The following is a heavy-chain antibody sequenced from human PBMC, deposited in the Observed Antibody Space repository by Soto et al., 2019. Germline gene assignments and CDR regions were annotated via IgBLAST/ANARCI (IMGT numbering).Heavy chain of an antibody. J-gene: IGHJ4*02. CDR3: ATGALTFGGVLNA. CDR1: GATFSSST. V-gene: IGHV1-69*02. Sequence: QVQLVQSGAAVKKPGSSVKVSCKASGATFSSSTFTWVRQAPGQGLEWMGRIIPMFGITNSAQKFQGRLGITADESTNTVFMDMSSLRSDDTAIYYCATGALTFGGVLNAWGQGTLVTVSS. CDR2: IIPMFGIT. D-gene: IGHD3-16*01.